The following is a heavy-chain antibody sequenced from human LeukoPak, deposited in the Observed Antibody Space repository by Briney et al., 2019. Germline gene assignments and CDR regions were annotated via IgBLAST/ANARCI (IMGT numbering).Heavy chain of an antibody. CDR3: ARGDYYDPSGYYGTGDY. CDR2: ISSSGHTT. Sequence: GGSLRLSCAASGFTFSDYYMSWIRQTPGKGLEWVSYISSSGHTTHYADSVKGRFTISRDNAKKTLYLQMNSLRAEDTAVYYCARGDYYDPSGYYGTGDYWGQGTLVTVSS. CDR1: GFTFSDYY. D-gene: IGHD3-22*01. J-gene: IGHJ4*02. V-gene: IGHV3-11*04.